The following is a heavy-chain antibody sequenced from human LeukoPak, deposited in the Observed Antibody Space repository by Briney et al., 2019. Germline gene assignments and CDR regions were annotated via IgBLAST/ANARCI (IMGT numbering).Heavy chain of an antibody. CDR3: ARASYYYDTTGLGAVDI. D-gene: IGHD3-22*01. Sequence: GRSLRLSCAASGFTFNDHAMYWVRQAPGKGLEWVSGINWNSDNIGYADSVKGRFTISRDDAKKSLFLQMNCLRTEDTALYYCARASYYYDTTGLGAVDIWGQGTMVTVSS. CDR1: GFTFNDHA. V-gene: IGHV3-9*01. CDR2: INWNSDNI. J-gene: IGHJ3*02.